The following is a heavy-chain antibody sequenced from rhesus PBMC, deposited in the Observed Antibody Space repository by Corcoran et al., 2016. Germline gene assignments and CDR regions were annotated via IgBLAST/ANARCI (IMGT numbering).Heavy chain of an antibody. D-gene: IGHD4-23*01. J-gene: IGHJ4*01. V-gene: IGHV4S11*01. CDR2: IYGSGSST. CDR1: GGSISSNY. CDR3: ARLRNTDYYFDY. Sequence: QVQLQESGPGVVKPSETLSLTCAVSGGSISSNYWSWIRQPPGKGLEWIGRIYGSGSSTNYNPSLKSRVTLSVDTSKNQLSLKLSSVTAADTAVYYCARLRNTDYYFDYWGQGVLVTVSS.